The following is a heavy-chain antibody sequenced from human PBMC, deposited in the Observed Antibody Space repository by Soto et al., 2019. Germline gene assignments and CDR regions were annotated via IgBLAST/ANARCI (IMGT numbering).Heavy chain of an antibody. Sequence: PGGSLRLSCAASGFTFSSYGMHWVRQAPGKGLEWVAVISYDGSNKYYADSVKGRFTISRDNSKNTLYLQMNSLRAEDTAVYYCAKDLYDFWSGSAEYGMDVWGQGTTVTVSS. CDR1: GFTFSSYG. D-gene: IGHD3-3*01. V-gene: IGHV3-30*18. CDR2: ISYDGSNK. CDR3: AKDLYDFWSGSAEYGMDV. J-gene: IGHJ6*02.